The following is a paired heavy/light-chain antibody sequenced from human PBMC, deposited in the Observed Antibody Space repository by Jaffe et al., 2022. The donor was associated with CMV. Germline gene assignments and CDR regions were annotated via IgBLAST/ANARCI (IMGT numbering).Light chain of an antibody. CDR2: SND. Sequence: QSMLTQPPSASGTPGQRVSISCSGSRTNIGSNSVNWYQQLPGTAPKLLIYSNDQRPSGVPARFSASKSGTSASLTISGLQSDDEAYYYCATWDDAPDGHAVFGGGTQLTVL. J-gene: IGLJ7*01. CDR3: ATWDDAPDGHAV. CDR1: RTNIGSNS. V-gene: IGLV1-44*01.
Heavy chain of an antibody. J-gene: IGHJ4*02. V-gene: IGHV4-39*01. Sequence: QLQLHESGPGLVKPSATLSLTCNVSGGSISWSYNYWGWIRQPPGKGLEWIGSVYYDGKTYYNPSLQSRVTMSVDTSIKNQFSLKLHSVTAADSAVYYCVTHKGYGPAFDSWGQGMLVSVSS. CDR1: GGSISWSYNY. CDR3: VTHKGYGPAFDS. D-gene: IGHD3-10*01. CDR2: VYYDGKT.